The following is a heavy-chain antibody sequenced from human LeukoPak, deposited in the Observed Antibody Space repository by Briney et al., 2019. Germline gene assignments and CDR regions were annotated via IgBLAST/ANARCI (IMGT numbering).Heavy chain of an antibody. D-gene: IGHD3-10*01. CDR2: ISAYNGNT. CDR3: ARDIYYYGSGSYYSPFDY. Sequence: ASVTVSCKASGYTFTSYGISWVRQAPGQGLEWMGWISAYNGNTNYAQKLQGRVTMTTDTSTSTAYMELRSLRSDDTAVYYCARDIYYYGSGSYYSPFDYWGQGTLVTVSS. J-gene: IGHJ4*02. V-gene: IGHV1-18*01. CDR1: GYTFTSYG.